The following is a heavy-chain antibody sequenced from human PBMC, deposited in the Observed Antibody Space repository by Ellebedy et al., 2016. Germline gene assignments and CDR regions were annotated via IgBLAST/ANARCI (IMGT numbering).Heavy chain of an antibody. D-gene: IGHD2-21*02. J-gene: IGHJ4*02. CDR3: SRDIEFGGVVTAMGY. CDR2: IKPDGSAK. V-gene: IGHV3-7*01. Sequence: GESLKISCAASGFSFSSYWMNWVRQAPGKGLEWVANIKPDGSAKYYVDSVKGRFTISRDNSKNTLYLQMSSLRAEDTAVYYCSRDIEFGGVVTAMGYWGQGTLVTVSS. CDR1: GFSFSSYW.